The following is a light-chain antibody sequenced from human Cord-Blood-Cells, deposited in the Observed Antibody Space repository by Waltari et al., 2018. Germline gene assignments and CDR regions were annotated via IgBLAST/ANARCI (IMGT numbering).Light chain of an antibody. CDR2: LGS. V-gene: IGKV2-28*01. Sequence: DIVMTQSPLPMPVIPGEPASISCRSSQSLLHSNGYNYLDWYLQKPGQSPQLLIYLGSNRASGVPDRFSGSGSGTDFTLKISRVEAEDVGVYYCMQALQTPFTFGPGTKVDIK. CDR3: MQALQTPFT. J-gene: IGKJ3*01. CDR1: QSLLHSNGYNY.